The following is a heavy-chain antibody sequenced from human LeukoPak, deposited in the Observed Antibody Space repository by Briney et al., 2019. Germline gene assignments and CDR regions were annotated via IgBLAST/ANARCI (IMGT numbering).Heavy chain of an antibody. J-gene: IGHJ4*02. CDR1: GGPISSGDFY. Sequence: SETLSLTCTVSGGPISSGDFYWSWVRQPPGKGLEWIGYIFYSGSLYYNPSLKSRLSISVDTSKNQFSLKLSSVTAADTAVYYCARKSYYGSSGYGRWGQGTLVTVSS. V-gene: IGHV4-30-4*01. CDR2: IFYSGSL. D-gene: IGHD3-22*01. CDR3: ARKSYYGSSGYGR.